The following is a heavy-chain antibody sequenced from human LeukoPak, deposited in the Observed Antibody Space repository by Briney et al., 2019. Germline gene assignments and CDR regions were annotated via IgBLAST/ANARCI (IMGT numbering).Heavy chain of an antibody. CDR2: IYYSGST. V-gene: IGHV4-59*01. CDR1: GGSMSRYY. Sequence: PSETLSLTCTVSGGSMSRYYWNWIRQPPGKGLEWIGYIYYSGSTNYNPSLKSRVTISVDTSKNQFSLKLSSVTAADTAVYYCARDNPGKGTGTIDYWGQGTLVTASS. D-gene: IGHD1-7*01. J-gene: IGHJ4*02. CDR3: ARDNPGKGTGTIDY.